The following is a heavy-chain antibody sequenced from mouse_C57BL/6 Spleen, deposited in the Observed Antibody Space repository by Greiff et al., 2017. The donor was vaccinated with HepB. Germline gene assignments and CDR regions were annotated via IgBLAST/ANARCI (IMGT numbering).Heavy chain of an antibody. CDR1: GYTFTSYW. V-gene: IGHV1-69*01. J-gene: IGHJ2*01. Sequence: QVQLQQPGAELVMPGASVKLSCKASGYTFTSYWMHSVKQRPGQGLEWIGEIDPSDSYTNYNQKFKGKSTLTVDKSSSTAYMQLSSLTSEDSAVYYCARYGNYDPFDYWGQGTTLTVSS. D-gene: IGHD2-1*01. CDR2: IDPSDSYT. CDR3: ARYGNYDPFDY.